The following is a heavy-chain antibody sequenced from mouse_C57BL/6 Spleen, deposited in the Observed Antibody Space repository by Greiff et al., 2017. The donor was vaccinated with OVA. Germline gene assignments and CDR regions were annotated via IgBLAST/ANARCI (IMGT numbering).Heavy chain of an antibody. J-gene: IGHJ2*01. CDR2: INPYNGGT. CDR3: ARPGGYYFDD. Sequence: EVQLQQSGPVLVKPGVSVKMSCKASGYTFTDYYMNWVKQSHGKSLEWIGVINPYNGGTSYNQKFKGKATLTVDKSSSTAYMELNSLTSEDSAVYYCARPGGYYFDDWGQGTTLTVSS. V-gene: IGHV1-19*01. CDR1: GYTFTDYY.